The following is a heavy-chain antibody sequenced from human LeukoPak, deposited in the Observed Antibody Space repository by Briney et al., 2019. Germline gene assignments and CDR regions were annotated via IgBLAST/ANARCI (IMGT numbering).Heavy chain of an antibody. D-gene: IGHD2-2*01. CDR1: GYSFTSYW. V-gene: IGHV5-51*01. J-gene: IGHJ6*03. CDR3: ARLGCSSTSCYRMDV. Sequence: GEPLKISCKGSGYSFTSYWIGWVRQMPGKGLEWMGIIYPGDSDTRYSPSFQGQVTISADKSISTAYLQWSSLKASDTAMYYCARLGCSSTSCYRMDVWGKGATVTVSS. CDR2: IYPGDSDT.